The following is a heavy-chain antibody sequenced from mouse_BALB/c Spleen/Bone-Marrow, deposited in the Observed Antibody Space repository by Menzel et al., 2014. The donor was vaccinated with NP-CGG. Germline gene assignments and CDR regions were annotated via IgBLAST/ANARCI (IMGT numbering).Heavy chain of an antibody. V-gene: IGHV5-17*02. CDR3: TRGGNWEDFDY. CDR1: GFTFSSFG. CDR2: ISSGSSTI. D-gene: IGHD4-1*01. J-gene: IGHJ2*01. Sequence: DVMLVESGGGLVQPGGSRKLSCAASGFTFSSFGMHWVRQAPEKGLEWVAYISSGSSTIFYAGTVKGRFTISRDNPKNTLFLQMTSLRSEDTAIYYCTRGGNWEDFDYWGQGTTLTVSS.